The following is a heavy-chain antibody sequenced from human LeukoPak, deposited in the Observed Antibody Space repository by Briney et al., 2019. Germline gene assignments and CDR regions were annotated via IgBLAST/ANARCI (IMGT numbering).Heavy chain of an antibody. V-gene: IGHV4-59*01. Sequence: PSETLSLTCTVSGGSISYFYWTWIRQPPGKGLEWIGYINNSGSTKYNPSLKSRATILLDTSKTQFSLGLTSVTAADTALYYCARASYTSGWMPFDYWGQGTLVTVSS. CDR2: INNSGST. J-gene: IGHJ4*02. CDR1: GGSISYFY. CDR3: ARASYTSGWMPFDY. D-gene: IGHD6-19*01.